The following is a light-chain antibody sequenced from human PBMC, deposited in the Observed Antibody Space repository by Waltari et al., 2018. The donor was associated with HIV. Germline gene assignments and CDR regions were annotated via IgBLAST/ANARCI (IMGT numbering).Light chain of an antibody. CDR1: SSNIGSNY. CDR3: ATWDDTLSGHVV. J-gene: IGLJ2*01. Sequence: QSVLTQPPSASGTPGQRITISCSGSSSNIGSNYVYWYQQLPGTAPKLLIDRNNQRPSGVPDRFSGSKSGTSASLAISGLRSEDEADYYCATWDDTLSGHVVFGGGTKLNVL. V-gene: IGLV1-47*01. CDR2: RNN.